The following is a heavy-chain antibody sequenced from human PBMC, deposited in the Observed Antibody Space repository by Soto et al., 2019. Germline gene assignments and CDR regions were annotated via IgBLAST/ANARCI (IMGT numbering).Heavy chain of an antibody. CDR2: INAGNGNT. CDR1: GYTFTSYA. CDR3: ARLLLRGYSYGLIYYGMDV. Sequence: ASVKVSCKASGYTFTSYAMHWVRQAPGQRLEWMGWINAGNGNTKYSQKFQGRVTITRDTSASTAYMELSSLRSEDTAVYYCARLLLRGYSYGLIYYGMDVWGQGTTVTVSS. D-gene: IGHD5-18*01. V-gene: IGHV1-3*01. J-gene: IGHJ6*02.